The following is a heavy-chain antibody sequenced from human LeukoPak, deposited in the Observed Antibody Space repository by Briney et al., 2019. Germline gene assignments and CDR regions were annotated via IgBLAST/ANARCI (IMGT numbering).Heavy chain of an antibody. Sequence: GGSPRLSCAASGFTFSSYSMNWVRQAPGKGLEWVSAISGSGGSTYYADSVKGRFTISRDNSKNTLYLQMNSLRAEDTAVYYCAKVTSSSSIYFQHWGQGTLVTVSS. J-gene: IGHJ1*01. D-gene: IGHD6-6*01. CDR3: AKVTSSSSIYFQH. V-gene: IGHV3-23*01. CDR2: ISGSGGST. CDR1: GFTFSSYS.